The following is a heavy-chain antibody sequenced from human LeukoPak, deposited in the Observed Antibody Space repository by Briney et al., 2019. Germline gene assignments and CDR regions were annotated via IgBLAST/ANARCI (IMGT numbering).Heavy chain of an antibody. CDR2: ISHDGSNK. CDR1: GFTFSGYS. Sequence: SGGSLRLSCAASGFTFSGYSMAWVRQAPGKWLEWVTSISHDGSNKYYADSVKGRFTVSRDDPKNMLYLQMNSLRTEDTAVYYCARDFWGAYRVDYFDCWGQGTLVTVSS. D-gene: IGHD3-3*01. J-gene: IGHJ4*02. V-gene: IGHV3-30-3*01. CDR3: ARDFWGAYRVDYFDC.